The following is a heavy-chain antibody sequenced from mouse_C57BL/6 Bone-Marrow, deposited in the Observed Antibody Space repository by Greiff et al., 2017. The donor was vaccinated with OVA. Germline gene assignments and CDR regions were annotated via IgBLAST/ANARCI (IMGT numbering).Heavy chain of an antibody. Sequence: EVKVVESGGGLVKPGGSLKLSCAASGFTFSSYAMSWVRQTPEKRLEWVATISDGGSYTYYPDNVKGRFTISRDNAKNNLYLQMSHLKSEDTAMYYCARGVVANYYAMDYWGQGTSVTVSS. CDR2: ISDGGSYT. J-gene: IGHJ4*01. V-gene: IGHV5-4*03. CDR3: ARGVVANYYAMDY. D-gene: IGHD1-1*01. CDR1: GFTFSSYA.